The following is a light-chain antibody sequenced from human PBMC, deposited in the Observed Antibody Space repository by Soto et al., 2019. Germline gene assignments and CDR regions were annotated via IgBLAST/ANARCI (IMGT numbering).Light chain of an antibody. CDR2: DAS. J-gene: IGKJ4*01. V-gene: IGKV3-11*01. CDR3: QQRSNWPPGLT. CDR1: QSVSSY. Sequence: ENVLTQSPATLSLSPGERATLSCRASQSVSSYLAWYQQKPGQAPRLLIYDASNRATGIPARFSGSGSGTDFTLTISSLEPEDFAVYYCQQRSNWPPGLTFGGGTNVDI.